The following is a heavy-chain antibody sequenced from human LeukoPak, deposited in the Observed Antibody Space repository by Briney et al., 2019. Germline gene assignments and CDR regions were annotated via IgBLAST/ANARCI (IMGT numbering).Heavy chain of an antibody. CDR2: ISSSGAYI. Sequence: GGSLRLSCAASAFTFTSYSLNWVRQAPGKGLEWVSSISSSGAYIYYADSVKGRFTISRDNAKNSLYLQMNSLRAEDTAVYYCARDLHPFGLYYYDSSCCFDAFDIWGQGTMVTVSS. CDR1: AFTFTSYS. J-gene: IGHJ3*02. V-gene: IGHV3-21*01. D-gene: IGHD3-22*01. CDR3: ARDLHPFGLYYYDSSCCFDAFDI.